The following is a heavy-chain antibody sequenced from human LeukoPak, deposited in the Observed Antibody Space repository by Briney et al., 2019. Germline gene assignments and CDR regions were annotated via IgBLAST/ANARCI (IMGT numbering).Heavy chain of an antibody. J-gene: IGHJ3*02. CDR3: ARGPPKLEDAFDI. V-gene: IGHV4-59*12. D-gene: IGHD3-10*01. CDR2: THYSGST. Sequence: SETLSLTCTVSGGSISSYYWSWIRQPPGKGLEWIGYTHYSGSTNYNPSLKSRVTMAVDTSKNQFSLKLSSVTAADTAVYYCARGPPKLEDAFDIWGQGTMVTVSS. CDR1: GGSISSYY.